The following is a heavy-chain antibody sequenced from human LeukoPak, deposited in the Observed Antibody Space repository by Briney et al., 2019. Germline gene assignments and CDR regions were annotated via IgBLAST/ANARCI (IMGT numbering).Heavy chain of an antibody. V-gene: IGHV1-24*01. D-gene: IGHD1-1*01. CDR3: ATDRPRRGNDYYYYGMDV. Sequence: ASVKVSCKVSGYTLTELSMHWVRQAPGKGLEWMGGFDPEDGETIYAQKFQGRVTMTEDTSTDTAYMELSSLRSEDTAVYYCATDRPRRGNDYYYYGMDVWGKGTTVTVSS. J-gene: IGHJ6*04. CDR2: FDPEDGET. CDR1: GYTLTELS.